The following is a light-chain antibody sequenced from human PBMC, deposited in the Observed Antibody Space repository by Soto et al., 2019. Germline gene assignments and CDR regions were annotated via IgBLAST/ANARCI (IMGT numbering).Light chain of an antibody. CDR3: SSYTSSSTYV. CDR2: DVS. V-gene: IGLV2-18*02. Sequence: QSALTQPPSVSGSPGQSVAISCTGTSSDVGGSNGVSWYQQPPGTAPKLMIYDVSNRPSGVPDRFSGSKSGNTASLTISGLQAEDEGDYYCSSYTSSSTYVFGTGTTVTVL. CDR1: SSDVGGSNG. J-gene: IGLJ1*01.